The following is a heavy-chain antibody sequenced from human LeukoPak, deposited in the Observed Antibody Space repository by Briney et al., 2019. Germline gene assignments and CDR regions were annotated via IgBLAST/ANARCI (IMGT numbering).Heavy chain of an antibody. Sequence: GASVKVSRRVCRFTLPQLSIYWVRQAPGNGRERMGGFDPAVGAPMSAQKFQGRVTMTEDTSTDTAYMELSSLRSEDPAVYYCATDLLNHYDFSGIGAFDIWAKGQWSPSLQ. J-gene: IGHJ3*02. D-gene: IGHD3-22*01. V-gene: IGHV1-24*01. CDR2: FDPAVGAP. CDR1: RFTLPQLS. CDR3: ATDLLNHYDFSGIGAFDI.